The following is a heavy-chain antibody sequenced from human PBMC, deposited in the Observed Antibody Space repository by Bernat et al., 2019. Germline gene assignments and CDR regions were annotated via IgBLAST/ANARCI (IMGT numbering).Heavy chain of an antibody. Sequence: EVQLVESGGGLVQPGRSLRLSCAASGFSFDDHAMHWVRQAPGKGLEWVSSISWNSGSIGYADSVKGRFTISRDNAKNSLYLQMNSLRAEDTALYYCVKGYPRYGGSGWGWGQGALVTVSS. J-gene: IGHJ4*02. V-gene: IGHV3-9*01. D-gene: IGHD5-12*01. CDR1: GFSFDDHA. CDR2: ISWNSGSI. CDR3: VKGYPRYGGSGWG.